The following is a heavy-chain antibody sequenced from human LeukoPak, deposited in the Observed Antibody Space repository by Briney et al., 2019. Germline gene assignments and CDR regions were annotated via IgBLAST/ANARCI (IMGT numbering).Heavy chain of an antibody. Sequence: GGSLRLSCAASGFTFSDYYMSWIRQAPGKGLEWVSSISSSSSYIYYADSVKGRFTISRDNAKNSLYLQMNSLRAEDTAVYYCARDHGSGINYYYGMDVWGQGTTVTVSS. V-gene: IGHV3-11*01. CDR1: GFTFSDYY. CDR2: ISSSSSYI. D-gene: IGHD3-10*01. J-gene: IGHJ6*02. CDR3: ARDHGSGINYYYGMDV.